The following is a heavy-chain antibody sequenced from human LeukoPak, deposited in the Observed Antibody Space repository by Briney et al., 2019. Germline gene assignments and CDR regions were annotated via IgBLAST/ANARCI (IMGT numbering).Heavy chain of an antibody. V-gene: IGHV3-23*01. CDR2: IGVSGGNT. Sequence: GGSLRLSCAASGFIFSSYSMSWVRQAPGKGLEWVSAIGVSGGNTYYADSVKGRFTISRDSVENTLHLQMNSLRAEDTAVYYCVKDFGGNSDYWGQGTLVTVSS. D-gene: IGHD4-23*01. J-gene: IGHJ4*02. CDR1: GFIFSSYS. CDR3: VKDFGGNSDY.